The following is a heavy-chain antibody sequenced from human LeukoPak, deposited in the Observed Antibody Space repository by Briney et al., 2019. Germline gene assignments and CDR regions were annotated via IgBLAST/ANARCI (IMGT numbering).Heavy chain of an antibody. CDR1: SGSISTSNYY. V-gene: IGHV4-39*07. Sequence: SETLSLTCTVSSGSISTSNYYWGWVRQPPGKALEWIGNIFYSGSTYYNPSLKSRVTISVDTSKNQFSLKLSSVTAADTAVYYCARTTEGYCRGRSCYSYYYYMDVWGKGTTVTVSS. D-gene: IGHD2-15*01. CDR2: IFYSGST. CDR3: ARTTEGYCRGRSCYSYYYYMDV. J-gene: IGHJ6*03.